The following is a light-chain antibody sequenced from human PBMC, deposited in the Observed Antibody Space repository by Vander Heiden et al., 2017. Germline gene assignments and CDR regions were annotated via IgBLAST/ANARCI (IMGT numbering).Light chain of an antibody. CDR3: LQYGSSPYT. J-gene: IGKJ2*01. Sequence: EIVLTPSPCTFSLSPGDSATLACRTSQSVSSGYLAWYQQKPGKAPRLLIYGSSSRATGIPARFSGSGSGTDFTLTISRLEPEDFAVYYCLQYGSSPYTFGQGTKLEIK. V-gene: IGKV3-20*01. CDR1: QSVSSGY. CDR2: GSS.